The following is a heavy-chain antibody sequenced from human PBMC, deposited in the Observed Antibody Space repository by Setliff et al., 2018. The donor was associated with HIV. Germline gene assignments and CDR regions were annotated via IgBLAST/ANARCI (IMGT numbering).Heavy chain of an antibody. CDR2: IDSDGSDT. CDR3: ARDSNADRHTWYFDL. J-gene: IGHJ2*01. Sequence: GGSLRLSCAASGLTFSNYWMHWVRQAPGKGLEWVSRIDSDGSDTNYADSVRGRFTISRDNAKNTVYLQLTSLRAEDTAVYYCARDSNADRHTWYFDLWGRGTLVTVSS. CDR1: GLTFSNYW. V-gene: IGHV3-74*01. D-gene: IGHD7-27*01.